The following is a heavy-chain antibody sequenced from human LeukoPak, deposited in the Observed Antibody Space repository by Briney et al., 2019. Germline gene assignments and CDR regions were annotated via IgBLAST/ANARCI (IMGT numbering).Heavy chain of an antibody. CDR2: ISGSGDNT. D-gene: IGHD6-13*01. J-gene: IGHJ6*03. CDR1: GFTFSSYA. V-gene: IGHV3-23*01. CDR3: ARDRVQQLVFPRPVRYSYYMDI. Sequence: GGSLRLSCAASGFTFSSYAMSWVRQAPGKGLEWVSGISGSGDNTYYADSVKGRFTISRDNAKSSLYLQMNSLRAEDTAVYYCARDRVQQLVFPRPVRYSYYMDIWGKGTTVTVSS.